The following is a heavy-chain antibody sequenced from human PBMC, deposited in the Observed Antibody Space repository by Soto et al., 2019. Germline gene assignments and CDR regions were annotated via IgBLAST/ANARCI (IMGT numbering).Heavy chain of an antibody. CDR2: INGDGGST. J-gene: IGHJ2*01. CDR1: GFTFSRYW. V-gene: IGHV3-74*01. CDR3: AGLGGTSRLWYFDL. D-gene: IGHD3-16*01. Sequence: EVQLVESGGGLVQPGGSLRLSCAASGFTFSRYWMYWVRQAPGKGLVWVSRINGDGGSTTYADSVKGRFTISRDNANNTSSEQTNRLRAEDTGLYNGAGLGGTSRLWYFDLWGRGTLVTVSS.